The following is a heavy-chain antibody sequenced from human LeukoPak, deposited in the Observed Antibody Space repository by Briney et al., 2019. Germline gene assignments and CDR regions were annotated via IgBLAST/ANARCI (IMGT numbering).Heavy chain of an antibody. J-gene: IGHJ4*02. Sequence: ASVKVSCKASGYTFTSYDINWVRQAPGQGLEWMGWMNPNSGNTGYAQKFQGRVTMTRNTSITTAYMELSSLRSEDTAVYYCARGAPGSYCSGGSCPYFDYWGQGTLVTASS. V-gene: IGHV1-8*01. CDR3: ARGAPGSYCSGGSCPYFDY. CDR2: MNPNSGNT. D-gene: IGHD2-15*01. CDR1: GYTFTSYD.